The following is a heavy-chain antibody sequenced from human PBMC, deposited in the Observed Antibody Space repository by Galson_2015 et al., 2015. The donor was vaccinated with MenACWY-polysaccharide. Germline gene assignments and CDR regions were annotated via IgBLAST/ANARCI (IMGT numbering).Heavy chain of an antibody. CDR1: GGSISSSSYY. Sequence: ATLSLTCTVSGGSISSSSYYWGWIRQTPGKGLEWIGSIYCSGSTYYNPSLKSRVTISVDTSKNQFSLKLRCVPAADTDVYYCARLGGDFWSGYYIYYYYYYMDVWGKGTTVTVSS. CDR3: ARLGGDFWSGYYIYYYYYYMDV. J-gene: IGHJ6*03. V-gene: IGHV4-39*01. D-gene: IGHD3-3*01. CDR2: IYCSGST.